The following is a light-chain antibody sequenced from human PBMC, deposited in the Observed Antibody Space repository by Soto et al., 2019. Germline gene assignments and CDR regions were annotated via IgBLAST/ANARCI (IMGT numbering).Light chain of an antibody. V-gene: IGKV3-15*01. CDR3: QQYSNWSPLT. Sequence: EIVMTQSPATLSVSPGEGATLSCRASQSVNSNLAWYQQKPGQAPRLLIYDAFTRATGVPARFSGNGSGPEFTLTISSLQPEDAAGYFCQQYSNWSPLTFGGGTKVEI. CDR2: DAF. CDR1: QSVNSN. J-gene: IGKJ4*01.